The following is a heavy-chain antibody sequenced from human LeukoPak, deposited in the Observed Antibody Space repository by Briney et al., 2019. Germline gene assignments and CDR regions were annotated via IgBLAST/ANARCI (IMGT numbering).Heavy chain of an antibody. CDR1: GFTFSSDW. CDR3: ARDLRTGSYGNYFDH. V-gene: IGHV3-74*01. Sequence: GGSLRLSCAASGFTFSSDWMHWVRQAAGKGLVWVSRINNDGSTTAYADSVKGRFTISRDNAKNSLYLQMNSLRAEDTALYYCARDLRTGSYGNYFDHWGQGTLVTVSS. J-gene: IGHJ4*02. CDR2: INNDGSTT. D-gene: IGHD1-26*01.